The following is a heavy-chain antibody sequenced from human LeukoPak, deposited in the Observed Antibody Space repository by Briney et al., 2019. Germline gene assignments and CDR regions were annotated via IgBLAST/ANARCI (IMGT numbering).Heavy chain of an antibody. V-gene: IGHV4-39*01. CDR1: GGSISSGGYY. CDR2: IYYSGST. J-gene: IGHJ4*02. CDR3: ARHPYDFWSGYTENYFDY. Sequence: SETLSLTCTVSGGSISSGGYYWSWIRQHPGKGLEWIGYIYYSGSTYYNPSLKSRVTISVDTSKNQFSLKLSSVTAADTAVYYCARHPYDFWSGYTENYFDYWGQGTLVTVSS. D-gene: IGHD3-3*01.